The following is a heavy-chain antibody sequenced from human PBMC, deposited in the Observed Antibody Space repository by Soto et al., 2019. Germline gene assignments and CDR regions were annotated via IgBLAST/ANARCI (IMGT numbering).Heavy chain of an antibody. Sequence: EVQLVESGGGLVKPGGSLRLSCAASGFTFSSYSMNWVRQAPGKGLEWVSSISSSSSYIYYADSVKGRFTISRDNAKNSLYLQMNSLRAEDTAVYYCARDSSGYLSVFDYWGQGTLVTVSS. D-gene: IGHD3-22*01. CDR3: ARDSSGYLSVFDY. V-gene: IGHV3-21*01. CDR2: ISSSSSYI. CDR1: GFTFSSYS. J-gene: IGHJ4*02.